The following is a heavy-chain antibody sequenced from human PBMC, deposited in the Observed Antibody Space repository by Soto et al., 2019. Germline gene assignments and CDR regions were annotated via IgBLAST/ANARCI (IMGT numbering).Heavy chain of an antibody. Sequence: SETLSLTCTVSGGSISSYYWSWIRQPPGKGLEWIGYIYYSGSTNYNPSLKSRVTISVDTSKNQFSLKLSSVTAADTVVYYCARDCWVKQRWLPVYYGMDVWGQGTTVTVSS. CDR2: IYYSGST. J-gene: IGHJ6*02. CDR1: GGSISSYY. CDR3: ARDCWVKQRWLPVYYGMDV. D-gene: IGHD2-21*01. V-gene: IGHV4-59*01.